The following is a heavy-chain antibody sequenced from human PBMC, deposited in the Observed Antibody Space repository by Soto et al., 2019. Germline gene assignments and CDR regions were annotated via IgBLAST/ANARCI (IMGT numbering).Heavy chain of an antibody. CDR3: ARAPRDGYNSYYFDY. CDR2: IYYSGST. J-gene: IGHJ4*02. V-gene: IGHV4-61*01. CDR1: GGSVSSGSYY. Sequence: SETLSLTCTVSGGSVSSGSYYRSWIRQPPGKGLEWIGYIYYSGSTNYNPSLKSRVTISVDTSKNQFSLKLSSVTAADTAVYYCARAPRDGYNSYYFDYWGQGTLVTVSS. D-gene: IGHD5-12*01.